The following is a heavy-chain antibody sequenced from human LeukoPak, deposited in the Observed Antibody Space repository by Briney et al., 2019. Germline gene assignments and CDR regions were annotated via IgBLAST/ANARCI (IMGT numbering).Heavy chain of an antibody. Sequence: GESLKISCQTSGYNFPKFWIGWVRQMPGKGLEWMGIIYPDDSDTKYNHSFQGQVTISADKSISTAYLQWSSLKASDTAMYYCARYTMMGDYWGQGTLVTVSS. D-gene: IGHD3-22*01. CDR1: GYNFPKFW. V-gene: IGHV5-51*01. CDR3: ARYTMMGDY. J-gene: IGHJ4*02. CDR2: IYPDDSDT.